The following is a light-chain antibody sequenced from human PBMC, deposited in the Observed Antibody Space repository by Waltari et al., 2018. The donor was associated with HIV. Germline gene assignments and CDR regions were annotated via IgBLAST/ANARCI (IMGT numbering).Light chain of an antibody. CDR3: HQYGNSPRT. Sequence: EIGLTRSQGTLSMSPEERAILSCRASQTVSSSQIAWYQQKRGQAPRLLIYGGSSRATGIPDRFSGSGSGTHHTLTISRLEPEDFAVYYCHQYGNSPRTFGQGTKLEIK. CDR1: QTVSSSQ. J-gene: IGKJ2*01. CDR2: GGS. V-gene: IGKV3-20*01.